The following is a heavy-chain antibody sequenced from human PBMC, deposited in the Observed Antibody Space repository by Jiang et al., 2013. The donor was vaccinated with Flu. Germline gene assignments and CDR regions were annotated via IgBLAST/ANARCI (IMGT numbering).Heavy chain of an antibody. CDR3: AKDYYGLGSYTDY. Sequence: SGAEVKEPGASVKVSCKASGYTFTGFYIHWVRQAPGQGPEWMGWINPDSGGTTYAQKFQGRVTMTRDTSISTAYIELSSLRSDGAAVYYCAKDYYGLGSYTDYWGQGTLVTVSS. J-gene: IGHJ4*02. CDR2: INPDSGGT. V-gene: IGHV1-2*02. D-gene: IGHD3-10*01. CDR1: GYTFTGFY.